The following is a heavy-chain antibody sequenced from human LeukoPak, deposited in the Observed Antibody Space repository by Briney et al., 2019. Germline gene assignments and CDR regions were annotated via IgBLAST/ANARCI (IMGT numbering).Heavy chain of an antibody. V-gene: IGHV3-30*18. CDR3: AKDLAVYCSGGSCYTPGY. D-gene: IGHD2-15*01. CDR2: ISYDGSDK. CDR1: GFTFRSYG. J-gene: IGHJ4*02. Sequence: PGRSLGLSCAASGFTFRSYGMHWVRQAPGKGLEWVAVISYDGSDKNYADSVEGRFTMSRDNSKNTVYLQMNSLRAEDTAVYYCAKDLAVYCSGGSCYTPGYWGQGTLVTVSS.